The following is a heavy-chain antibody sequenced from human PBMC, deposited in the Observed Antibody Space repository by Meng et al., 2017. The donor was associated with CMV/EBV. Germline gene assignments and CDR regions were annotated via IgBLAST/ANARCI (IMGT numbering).Heavy chain of an antibody. CDR3: AKGFQQQLAFDY. J-gene: IGHJ4*02. V-gene: IGHV3-30*02. CDR1: GFTFSSSG. Sequence: GESLKISCAASGFTFSSSGMHWVRQAPGKGLEWVAVIWYDGSNKYYADSVKGRFTISRDNSKNTLYLQMNSLRAEDTAVYYCAKGFQQQLAFDYWGQGTLVTVSS. CDR2: IWYDGSNK. D-gene: IGHD6-13*01.